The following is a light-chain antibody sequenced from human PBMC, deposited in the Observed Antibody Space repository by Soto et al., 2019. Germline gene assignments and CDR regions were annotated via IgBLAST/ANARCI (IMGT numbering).Light chain of an antibody. V-gene: IGLV1-47*01. J-gene: IGLJ1*01. CDR2: RNN. CDR1: SSNIGNNF. Sequence: QSVLTQPPSASGTPGQRVTISCSGSSSNIGNNFVYWYQHLPGTAPKLLIYRNNQRPSGVPDRFSGSKSDTSASLAISGLRSDDEADYYCATWDDSLSNYVFGTGPKLTVL. CDR3: ATWDDSLSNYV.